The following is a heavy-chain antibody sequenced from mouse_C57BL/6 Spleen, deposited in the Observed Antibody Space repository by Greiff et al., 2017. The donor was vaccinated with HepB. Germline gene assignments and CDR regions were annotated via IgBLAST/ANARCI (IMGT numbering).Heavy chain of an antibody. J-gene: IGHJ1*03. CDR2: IDPSDSET. Sequence: QVQLQQPGAELVRPGSSVKLSCKASGYTFTSYLMHWVKQRPIQGLEWIGNIDPSDSETHYNQKFKDKATLTVDKSSSTAYMQLSSLTSEDSAVYYCARFDYSPYWYFDVWGTGTTVTVSS. V-gene: IGHV1-52*01. D-gene: IGHD2-4*01. CDR1: GYTFTSYL. CDR3: ARFDYSPYWYFDV.